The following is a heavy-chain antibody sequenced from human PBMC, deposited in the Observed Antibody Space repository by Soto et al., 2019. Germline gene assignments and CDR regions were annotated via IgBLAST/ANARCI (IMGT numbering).Heavy chain of an antibody. Sequence: QTLSLTCAISGDSVSSNSAAWNWIRQTPSRGLEWLGRTYYRSKWYNDYAVSVKSRIIINPDTFKNQFFLQLSSVTPEDTAVYFCSRDWSRSCLYFDFWGQGSLVTVSS. CDR3: SRDWSRSCLYFDF. CDR2: TYYRSKWYN. CDR1: GDSVSSNSAA. J-gene: IGHJ4*02. V-gene: IGHV6-1*01. D-gene: IGHD3-3*01.